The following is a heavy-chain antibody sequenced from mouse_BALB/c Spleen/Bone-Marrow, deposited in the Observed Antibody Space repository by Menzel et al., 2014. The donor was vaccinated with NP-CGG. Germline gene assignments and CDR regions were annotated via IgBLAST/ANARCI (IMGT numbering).Heavy chain of an antibody. CDR2: IYPGDGDT. Sequence: VQLQQSGPELVKPGASVKISCKASGYAFSSSWMNWVKQRPGQGLVWIGRIYPGDGDTNYNGKFKGKATLTADKSSSTAYMQLSSLTSVDSAVYFCARHAYGNSYWYFDVWGAGTTVTVSS. D-gene: IGHD2-1*01. CDR1: GYAFSSSW. J-gene: IGHJ1*01. V-gene: IGHV1-82*01. CDR3: ARHAYGNSYWYFDV.